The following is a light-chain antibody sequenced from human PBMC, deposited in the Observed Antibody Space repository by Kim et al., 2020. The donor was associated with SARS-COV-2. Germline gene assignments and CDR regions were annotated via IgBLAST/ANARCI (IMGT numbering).Light chain of an antibody. CDR3: CSYAGSYTVV. J-gene: IGLJ2*01. CDR1: SSDVGSYNY. V-gene: IGLV2-11*01. Sequence: GQSVTSACTGTSSDVGSYNYVSWYQQHPGKAPNLMIYDVSKRPSGVPDRFSGSKSGNTASLTISGLQAEDEADYYCCSYAGSYTVVFGGGTKLTVL. CDR2: DVS.